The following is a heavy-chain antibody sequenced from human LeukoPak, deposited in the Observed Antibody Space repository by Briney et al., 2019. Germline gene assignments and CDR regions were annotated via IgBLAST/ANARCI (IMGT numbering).Heavy chain of an antibody. CDR2: IRYDESNK. Sequence: GGSLRLSCAASGFTFSSYGMHWVRQAPGKGLEWVAFIRYDESNKYYADSVKGRFTISRDNSKNTLYLQMNSLRAEDTAVYYCAKGPVRGVIMDYWGQGTLVTVSS. CDR3: AKGPVRGVIMDY. V-gene: IGHV3-30*02. J-gene: IGHJ4*02. D-gene: IGHD3-10*01. CDR1: GFTFSSYG.